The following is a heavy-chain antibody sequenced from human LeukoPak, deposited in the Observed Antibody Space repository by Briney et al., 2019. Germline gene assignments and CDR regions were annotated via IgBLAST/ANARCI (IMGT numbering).Heavy chain of an antibody. D-gene: IGHD4-23*01. V-gene: IGHV4-39*07. CDR2: IYHSGST. CDR1: GGSISSSSYY. Sequence: SETLSLTCTVSGGSISSSSYYWGWIRQPPGKGLEWIGSIYHSGSTYYNPSLKSRVTISVGTSKNQFSLKLSSVTAADTAVYYCARVRNYGGTVDYWGQGTLVTVSS. CDR3: ARVRNYGGTVDY. J-gene: IGHJ4*02.